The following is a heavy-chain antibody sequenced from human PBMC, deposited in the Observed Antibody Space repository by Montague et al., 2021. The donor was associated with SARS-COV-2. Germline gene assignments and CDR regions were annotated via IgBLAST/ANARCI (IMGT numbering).Heavy chain of an antibody. CDR2: SGDS. D-gene: IGHD3-10*01. CDR3: ARDRGLGVAETCDC. V-gene: IGHV4-30-4*01. J-gene: IGHJ4*02. Sequence: SGDSHYNPSLKGRVYISIDTTKNQFSLKLNSVTGADTAVYYCARDRGLGVAETCDCWVQATLVFVSS.